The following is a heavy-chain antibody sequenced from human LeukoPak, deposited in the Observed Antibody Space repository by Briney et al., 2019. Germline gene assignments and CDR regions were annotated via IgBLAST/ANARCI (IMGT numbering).Heavy chain of an antibody. V-gene: IGHV3-30-3*01. CDR2: ISYDGSNK. CDR3: ARLPSSSWPVDY. Sequence: GGSLRLSCAASGFTFSSYAMHWVRQAPGKGLEWVAVISYDGSNKYYADSVKGRFTISRDNSKNTLYLQMNSLRAEDTAVYYCARLPSSSWPVDYWGQGTLVTVSS. D-gene: IGHD6-13*01. CDR1: GFTFSSYA. J-gene: IGHJ4*02.